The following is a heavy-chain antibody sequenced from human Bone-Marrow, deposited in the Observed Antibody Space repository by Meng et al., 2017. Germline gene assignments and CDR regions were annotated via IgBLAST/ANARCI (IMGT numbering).Heavy chain of an antibody. CDR3: ARAEDYGDYSRGVYYFDY. Sequence: SVKVSCKASGYTFTSYYMHWVRQAPGQGLEWMGGIIPIFGTANYAQKFQGRVTITADKSTSTAYMELSSLRSEDTAVYYCARAEDYGDYSRGVYYFDYWGQGTLVTVSS. V-gene: IGHV1-69*06. CDR1: GYTFTSYY. D-gene: IGHD4-17*01. J-gene: IGHJ4*02. CDR2: IIPIFGTA.